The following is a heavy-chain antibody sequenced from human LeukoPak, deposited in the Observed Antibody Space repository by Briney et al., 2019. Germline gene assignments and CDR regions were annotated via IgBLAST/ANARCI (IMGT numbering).Heavy chain of an antibody. V-gene: IGHV4-59*12. CDR1: GGSISNKY. CDR3: ARGRKGYYYGSGSYYRDHNWFDP. CDR2: IYYSGST. Sequence: SETLSLTCTVSGGSISNKYWSWIRQPPGKGLEWIGYIYYSGSTNYNPSLKSRVTISVDTSKNQFSLKLSSVTAADTAVYYCARGRKGYYYGSGSYYRDHNWFDPWGQGTLVTVSS. D-gene: IGHD3-10*01. J-gene: IGHJ5*02.